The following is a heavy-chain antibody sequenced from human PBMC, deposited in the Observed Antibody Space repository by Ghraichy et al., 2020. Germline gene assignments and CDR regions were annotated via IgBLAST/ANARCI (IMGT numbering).Heavy chain of an antibody. CDR3: AKRGAARFDC. CDR2: ISGSGGSP. J-gene: IGHJ4*02. CDR1: GFAFSNYA. D-gene: IGHD6-6*01. V-gene: IGHV3-23*01. Sequence: GGSLRLSCAASGFAFSNYAMSWVRQARGKGLEWVSAISGSGGSPYYADSVKGRFTISRDNSKNTLYLQMNSLRAEDTAVYYCAKRGAARFDCWGQGTLVTVSS.